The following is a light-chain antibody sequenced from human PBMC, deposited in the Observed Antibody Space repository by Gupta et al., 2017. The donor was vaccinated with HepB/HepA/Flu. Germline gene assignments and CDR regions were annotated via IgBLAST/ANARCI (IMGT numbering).Light chain of an antibody. Sequence: IHITESPYCLSASVSDRVTITCRASQKINKYLNWYQQKPGKAPNFLIYAASSLESGVPSRFIGSGSGTDFTLTISRPQPEDFATYYCQQRDSIPRAFGQGTKLEIK. J-gene: IGKJ2*01. CDR2: AAS. CDR3: QQRDSIPRA. CDR1: QKINKY. V-gene: IGKV1-39*01.